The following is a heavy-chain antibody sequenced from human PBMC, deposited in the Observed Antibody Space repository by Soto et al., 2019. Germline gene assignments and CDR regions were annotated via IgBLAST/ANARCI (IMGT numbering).Heavy chain of an antibody. J-gene: IGHJ4*02. CDR3: ARERYYSGYDWEVFDY. V-gene: IGHV3-7*01. D-gene: IGHD5-12*01. CDR1: GFTFSTYW. CDR2: IKQDGSEK. Sequence: EVQLVESGGGLVQPGGSLRLSCAASGFTFSTYWMTWVRQAPGKGLEWVANIKQDGSEKYYVDSVKGRFTISRDNAKNSLYLKMKSMRAEDTAVYYCARERYYSGYDWEVFDYWGQGTLVTVSS.